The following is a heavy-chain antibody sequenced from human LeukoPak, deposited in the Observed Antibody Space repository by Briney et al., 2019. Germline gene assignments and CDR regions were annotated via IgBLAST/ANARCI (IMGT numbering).Heavy chain of an antibody. CDR1: GGSFSGYY. V-gene: IGHV4-34*01. CDR2: INHSGST. Sequence: SETLSLTCAVYGGSFSGYYWSWIRQPPGKGLEWIGEINHSGSTNYNPSLKSRVTISVDTSKNQFSLKLSSVTAADTAVYYCARDSENTYYDFWSGPHPFDYWGQGTLVTVSS. D-gene: IGHD3-3*01. CDR3: ARDSENTYYDFWSGPHPFDY. J-gene: IGHJ4*02.